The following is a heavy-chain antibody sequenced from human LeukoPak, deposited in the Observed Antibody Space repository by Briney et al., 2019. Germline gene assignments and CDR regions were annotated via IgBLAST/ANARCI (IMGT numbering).Heavy chain of an antibody. CDR2: INPNSGGT. CDR3: ARAPMIVVVCPPRLDY. V-gene: IGHV1-2*02. Sequence: VASVKVSCKTSGYTFTGYYMHWVQQAPGKGLEWMGWINPNSGGTNYAQKFQDRVTMTGDTSISTAYMELSRLTSDDTAVYYCARAPMIVVVCPPRLDYWGQGTLVTVSS. CDR1: GYTFTGYY. D-gene: IGHD3-22*01. J-gene: IGHJ4*02.